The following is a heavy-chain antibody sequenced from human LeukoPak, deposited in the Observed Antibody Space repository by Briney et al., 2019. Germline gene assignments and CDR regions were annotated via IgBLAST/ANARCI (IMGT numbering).Heavy chain of an antibody. Sequence: SETLSLTCVVSGGSFSDSHWSWIRQPPGRGLEWIGEITHSGNTNYNPALKSRVTLSIDTSKNQFSLELTSVTAADTAVYYCARGGLYQLTLESWGQGTLVTVSS. V-gene: IGHV4-34*01. J-gene: IGHJ1*01. CDR2: ITHSGNT. CDR3: ARGGLYQLTLES. D-gene: IGHD3-3*01. CDR1: GGSFSDSH.